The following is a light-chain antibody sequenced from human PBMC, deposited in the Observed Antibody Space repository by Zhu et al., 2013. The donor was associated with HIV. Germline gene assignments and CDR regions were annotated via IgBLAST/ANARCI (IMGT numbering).Light chain of an antibody. V-gene: IGKV1-33*01. J-gene: IGKJ4*01. CDR1: QDISNY. CDR2: DAS. Sequence: DIQMTQSPSSLSASVGDRVTITCQASQDISNYLNWYQQKPGQAPQLLIYDASTLETGVPSRFSGSGSGTDFTLTISSLQPDDFATYYCQQYHAYPLTFGGGTKVDIK. CDR3: QQYHAYPLT.